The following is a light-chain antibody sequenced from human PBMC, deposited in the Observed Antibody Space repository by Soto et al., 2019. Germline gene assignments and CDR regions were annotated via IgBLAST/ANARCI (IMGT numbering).Light chain of an antibody. V-gene: IGKV3-20*01. J-gene: IGKJ2*01. CDR3: QQYGSSPPMYT. Sequence: EIVLTQSPGTLSLSPGERATLSCRASQSVNSRFLAWYQQKPGQAPRLLMYGASTRATGIPDRFSGSGSGAALTLTISRLEPEDFAVYYCQQYGSSPPMYTFGQGTKLEIK. CDR2: GAS. CDR1: QSVNSRF.